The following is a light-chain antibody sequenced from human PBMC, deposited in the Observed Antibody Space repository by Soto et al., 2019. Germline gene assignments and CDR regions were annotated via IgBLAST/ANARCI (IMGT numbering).Light chain of an antibody. Sequence: QSVLTQPASVSGSPGQSITISCTGTSSDVGGYNYVSWYQQHPGKAPKLMIYEVSNRPSGVSNRFSGSKSGNTASLTISGLQAEDEPDYYCSSYTSSSTLVFGGGTNLTVL. V-gene: IGLV2-14*01. J-gene: IGLJ2*01. CDR3: SSYTSSSTLV. CDR1: SSDVGGYNY. CDR2: EVS.